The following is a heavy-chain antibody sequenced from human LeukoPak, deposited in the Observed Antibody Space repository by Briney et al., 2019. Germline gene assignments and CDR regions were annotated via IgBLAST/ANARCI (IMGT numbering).Heavy chain of an antibody. V-gene: IGHV4-4*07. CDR2: IYTSGST. Sequence: SETLSLTCTVSGGSISSYYWSWIRQPAGKGLEWIGRIYTSGSTNYNPSLKSQVTMSVDTSKNQFSLKLSSVTAADTAVYYCVRAIENTEYNWKYGHAFDIWGQGTMVTVSS. CDR1: GGSISSYY. J-gene: IGHJ3*02. CDR3: VRAIENTEYNWKYGHAFDI. D-gene: IGHD1-7*01.